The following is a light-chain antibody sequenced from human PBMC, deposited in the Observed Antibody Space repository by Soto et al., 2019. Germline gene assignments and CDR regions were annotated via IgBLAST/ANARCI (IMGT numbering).Light chain of an antibody. Sequence: EIVMTQSPATLSVSPGERATLSCRASQSISTELAWYQQKPGQPPRLLIYSASTRATGVPARFTGSGSGSEFTLTISGLHSEDFAVYYCQQGHSWPLTFGQGTRLEI. CDR2: SAS. CDR3: QQGHSWPLT. CDR1: QSISTE. J-gene: IGKJ2*01. V-gene: IGKV3-15*01.